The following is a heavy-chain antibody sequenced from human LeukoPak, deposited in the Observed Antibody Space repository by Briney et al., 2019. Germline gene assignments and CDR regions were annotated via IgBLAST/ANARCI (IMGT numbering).Heavy chain of an antibody. V-gene: IGHV4-59*02. CDR1: GGSVSGSY. J-gene: IGHJ4*02. D-gene: IGHD1-26*01. Sequence: PSETLSLTCTVPGGSVSGSYWNWLRQPPGEGLEWIGYVSNSGSGSTKYNPSLESRVTMSVETSKNQFSLKLSSVTAAATAVYYCAKWNGGRYLFASWGQGTLVTVSS. CDR3: AKWNGGRYLFAS. CDR2: VSNSGSGST.